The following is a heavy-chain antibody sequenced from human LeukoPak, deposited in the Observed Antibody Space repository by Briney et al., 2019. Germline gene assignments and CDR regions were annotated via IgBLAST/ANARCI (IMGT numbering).Heavy chain of an antibody. D-gene: IGHD3-10*01. J-gene: IGHJ6*03. V-gene: IGHV3-20*01. CDR3: ARIRGYFYGSGTGYMDV. CDR2: INWSGSST. CDR1: GFTFDEYG. Sequence: PGVSLRLSCAASGFTFDEYGMSWLRQAPGKGLEWVSGINWSGSSTTYADSVKGRFTISRDNAKNSLYLQMNSLRAEDTALYHCARIRGYFYGSGTGYMDVWGKGTTVTVSS.